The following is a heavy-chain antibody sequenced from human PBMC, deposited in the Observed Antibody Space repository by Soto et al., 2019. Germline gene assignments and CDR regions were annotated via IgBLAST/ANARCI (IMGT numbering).Heavy chain of an antibody. Sequence: SETLSLTCTVAGGSISSSSYYWGWIRQPPGKGLEWIGEINHSGSTNYNPSLKSRVTISVDRSKNQFSLKLSSVTAADTAVYYCARAMTTVTTIDYWGQGTLVTAPQ. CDR1: GGSISSSSYY. CDR3: ARAMTTVTTIDY. CDR2: INHSGST. J-gene: IGHJ4*02. D-gene: IGHD4-17*01. V-gene: IGHV4-39*07.